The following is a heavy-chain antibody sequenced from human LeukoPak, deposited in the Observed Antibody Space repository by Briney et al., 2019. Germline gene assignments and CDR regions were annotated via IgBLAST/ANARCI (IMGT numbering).Heavy chain of an antibody. J-gene: IGHJ4*02. CDR1: GFTFSSYA. CDR3: ANYPDYYDSSGYYGFDY. CDR2: ISGSGGST. V-gene: IGHV3-23*01. Sequence: PGGSLRLTCAASGFTFSSYAMSWVRQAPGKGLEWVSAISGSGGSTYYADSVKGRFTISRDNSKNTLYLQMSSLRAEDTAVYYCANYPDYYDSSGYYGFDYWGQGTLVTVSS. D-gene: IGHD3-22*01.